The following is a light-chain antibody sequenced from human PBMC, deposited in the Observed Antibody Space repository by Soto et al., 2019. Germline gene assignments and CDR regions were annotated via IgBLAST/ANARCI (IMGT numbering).Light chain of an antibody. CDR1: HDISTW. V-gene: IGKV1-12*01. CDR2: AAS. J-gene: IGKJ1*01. CDR3: QQATSFPRT. Sequence: QMTQSPSSVSASVGDRVTITCRASHDISTWLAWFQQKPGKAPTLLIYAASTLQSGVPSRFSGSGSGTDFTLTINSLQPEDSATYYCQQATSFPRTFGQGTKVDNK.